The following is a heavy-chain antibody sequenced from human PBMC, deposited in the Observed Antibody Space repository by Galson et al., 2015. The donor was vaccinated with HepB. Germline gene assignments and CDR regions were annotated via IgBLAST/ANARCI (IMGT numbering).Heavy chain of an antibody. J-gene: IGHJ4*02. V-gene: IGHV3-74*01. Sequence: SLRLSCAASGFTFSSYWMHWVRQAPGKGLVWVSRINSDGSSTSYADSVKGRFTISRDNAKNTLYLQMNSLRAEDTAVYYCARDPSAEQLVDYWGQGTLVTVSS. CDR1: GFTFSSYW. D-gene: IGHD6-13*01. CDR3: ARDPSAEQLVDY. CDR2: INSDGSST.